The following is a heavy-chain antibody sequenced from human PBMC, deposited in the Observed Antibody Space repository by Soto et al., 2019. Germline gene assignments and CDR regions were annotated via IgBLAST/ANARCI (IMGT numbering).Heavy chain of an antibody. CDR1: GFTFSSYA. Sequence: GGSLRLSCAASGFTFSSYALTWVRQAPGKGLEWVSAISGSGDTTYSADSVKGRFTLSRDNSKNTLYLQMNSLRAEDTAVYYCAKEGYCSGGTCYRTFDFWGQGTLVTVSS. D-gene: IGHD2-15*01. CDR2: ISGSGDTT. V-gene: IGHV3-23*01. CDR3: AKEGYCSGGTCYRTFDF. J-gene: IGHJ4*02.